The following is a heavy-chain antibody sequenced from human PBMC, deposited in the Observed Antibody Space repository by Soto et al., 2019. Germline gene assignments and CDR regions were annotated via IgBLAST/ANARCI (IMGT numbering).Heavy chain of an antibody. CDR2: LHSSGFA. CDR3: AGSGHPLLGAV. J-gene: IGHJ4*02. D-gene: IGHD1-26*01. Sequence: QVQLQESGPGLVKSSETLSLTCTVSGASMSDYHGSWIRQSPGKGLEQIAYLHSSGFAEYNPSLTSRVTSSMDTYKNLFSLKLSSVTAADTAIYYCAGSGHPLLGAVWGQGILVTVSS. CDR1: GASMSDYH. V-gene: IGHV4-59*01.